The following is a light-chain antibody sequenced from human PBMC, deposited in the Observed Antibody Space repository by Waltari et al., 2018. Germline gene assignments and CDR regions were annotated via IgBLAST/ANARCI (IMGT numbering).Light chain of an antibody. CDR2: EDN. V-gene: IGLV2-23*01. J-gene: IGLJ3*02. CDR1: SRDIGSHNL. Sequence: QSALTQTASVSGSPGQSITISCTGTSRDIGSHNLGAWYQKSPGKAPRLIIYEDNKRPSGASNRFSGSKSGNTASLTIFGLQAEDEGEYYCCSYAGRRSLMFGGGTKVTVL. CDR3: CSYAGRRSLM.